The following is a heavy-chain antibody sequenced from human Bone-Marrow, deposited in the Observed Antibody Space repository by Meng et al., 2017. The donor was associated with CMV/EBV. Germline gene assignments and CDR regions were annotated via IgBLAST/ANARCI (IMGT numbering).Heavy chain of an antibody. CDR3: ARAPLLSGWYWGLFDY. J-gene: IGHJ4*02. CDR1: GGSTSSSSYN. D-gene: IGHD6-19*01. CDR2: IYYSGCT. V-gene: IGHV4-39*07. Sequence: LRLSCTASGGSTSSSSYNWGWIRQPPGKGLEWIGSIYYSGCTYYNPSLKSRVTISVDPSKNQFSLKLSSVTAADTAVYYCARAPLLSGWYWGLFDYWGQGTLVTVSS.